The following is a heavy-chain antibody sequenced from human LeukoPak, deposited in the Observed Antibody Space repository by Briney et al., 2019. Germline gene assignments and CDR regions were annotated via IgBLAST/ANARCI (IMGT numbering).Heavy chain of an antibody. D-gene: IGHD6-13*01. CDR3: AKYYSSSWYRWFDP. V-gene: IGHV3-23*01. J-gene: IGHJ5*02. CDR1: GFTFSSYA. Sequence: PPGGSLRLSCAASGFTFSSYAMSWVRQAPGKGLEWVSAISGSGGSTYYADSVKGRFTISRDNSKNTLYLQMNSLRAEDAAVYYCAKYYSSSWYRWFDPWGQGTLVTVSS. CDR2: ISGSGGST.